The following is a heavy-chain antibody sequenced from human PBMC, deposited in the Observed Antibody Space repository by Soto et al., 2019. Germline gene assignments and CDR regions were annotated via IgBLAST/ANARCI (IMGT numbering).Heavy chain of an antibody. CDR1: GYTFTSYG. V-gene: IGHV1-18*04. J-gene: IGHJ6*02. Sequence: ASVKVSCKASGYTFTSYGISWVRQAPGQGLGWMGWISAYNGNTNYAQKLQGRVTMTTDTSTSTAYMELRSLRSDDTAVYYCARAPPAPHGGVGWYTRGVKNNDYYGMDAWGQGSTVTVSS. D-gene: IGHD6-19*01. CDR3: ARAPPAPHGGVGWYTRGVKNNDYYGMDA. CDR2: ISAYNGNT.